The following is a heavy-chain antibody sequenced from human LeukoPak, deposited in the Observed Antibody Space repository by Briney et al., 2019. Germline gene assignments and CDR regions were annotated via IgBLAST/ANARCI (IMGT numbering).Heavy chain of an antibody. Sequence: ASVKVSCKTSGYTFTSYDINWVRQAPGQGLEWMGWMNPHSGSTAYAQKFQGRVTMTRNTSISTAYMELSSLRSDDTAVYYCARKDYDFWSGYMFYNWFDPWGQGTLVTVSS. CDR2: MNPHSGST. J-gene: IGHJ5*02. V-gene: IGHV1-8*01. D-gene: IGHD3-3*01. CDR1: GYTFTSYD. CDR3: ARKDYDFWSGYMFYNWFDP.